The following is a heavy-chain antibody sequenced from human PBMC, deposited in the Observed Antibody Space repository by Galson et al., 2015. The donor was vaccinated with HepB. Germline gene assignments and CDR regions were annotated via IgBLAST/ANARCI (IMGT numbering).Heavy chain of an antibody. CDR2: MNPNSGHA. CDR3: VRGTGTWFDP. V-gene: IGHV1-8*02. D-gene: IGHD1-1*01. Sequence: SVKVSCKASGYTFTSYAFSWVRQAPGQGLEWMGWMNPNSGHAGYSQRFQGRITMTRNTAITTAYMELNSLGSEDSAIYYCVRGTGTWFDPWGQGTLVTVSS. J-gene: IGHJ5*02. CDR1: GYTFTSYA.